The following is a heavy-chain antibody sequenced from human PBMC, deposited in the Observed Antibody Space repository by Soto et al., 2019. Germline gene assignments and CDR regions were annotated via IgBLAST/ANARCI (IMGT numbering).Heavy chain of an antibody. J-gene: IGHJ4*02. CDR2: INPDGSAT. CDR3: GRGGSDSPMAPGY. D-gene: IGHD5-18*01. V-gene: IGHV3-74*01. CDR1: GFTFSSYW. Sequence: GGSLRLSCAASGFTFSSYWMHWVRQAPGKGLVWVSRINPDGSATNYADSVKGRFTISRDNAKNTLYLQMNSLRAEDTAVFYCGRGGSDSPMAPGYWGQGTLVAVSS.